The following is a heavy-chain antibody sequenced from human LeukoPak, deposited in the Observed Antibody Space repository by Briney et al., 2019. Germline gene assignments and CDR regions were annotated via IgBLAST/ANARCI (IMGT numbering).Heavy chain of an antibody. CDR1: GFSLSTSGMC. V-gene: IGHV2-70*01. Sequence: SGPALVKPTQTLTLTCTFSGFSLSTSGMCVGWIRQPPGKALEWLALIDWDDDKYYSTSLKTRLTISKDTSKNQVVLTMTNMDPVDTATYYCARIYDYGGNSGLDYWAREPWSPSPQ. CDR3: ARIYDYGGNSGLDY. J-gene: IGHJ4*02. CDR2: IDWDDDK. D-gene: IGHD4-23*01.